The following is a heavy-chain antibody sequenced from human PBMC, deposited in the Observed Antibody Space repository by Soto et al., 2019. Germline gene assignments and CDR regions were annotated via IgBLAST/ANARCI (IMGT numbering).Heavy chain of an antibody. CDR3: ARTLRFLEWYRYGMDV. CDR2: ISYDGSNK. J-gene: IGHJ6*02. D-gene: IGHD3-3*01. CDR1: GFTFSSYA. V-gene: IGHV3-30-3*01. Sequence: GGSLRLSCAASGFTFSSYAMHWVRQAPGKGLEWVAVISYDGSNKYHADSVKGRFTISRDNSKNTLYLQMNSLRAEDTAVYYCARTLRFLEWYRYGMDVWGQGTTVTVSS.